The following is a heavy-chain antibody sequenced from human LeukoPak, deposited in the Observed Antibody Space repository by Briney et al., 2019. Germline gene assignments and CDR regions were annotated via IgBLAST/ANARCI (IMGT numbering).Heavy chain of an antibody. V-gene: IGHV3-9*01. CDR3: ARRAGAYSHPYDY. J-gene: IGHJ4*02. Sequence: GGSLRLSCAASGFTFDGYAMHWVRQAPGKGLEWVSGISWNSGSIGYADSVKGRFTISRDNAKNTLYLQMNSLRAEDTAVYYCARRAGAYSHPYDYWGQGTLVTVSS. D-gene: IGHD4/OR15-4a*01. CDR1: GFTFDGYA. CDR2: ISWNSGSI.